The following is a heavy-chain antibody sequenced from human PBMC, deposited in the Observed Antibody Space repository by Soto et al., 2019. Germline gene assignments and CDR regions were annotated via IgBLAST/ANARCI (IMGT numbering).Heavy chain of an antibody. J-gene: IGHJ4*02. V-gene: IGHV1-46*01. Sequence: QVQLVQSGAEVKNPGASVKVSCTTSGYTFTTYYIHWVRRAPGQGLEWMGIINPSDGSTTYAQNFQDRVTMTRDTSTSTVYMELTSLTSEDTAIYYCARDPRGTASRFDYWGQGTLVTVSS. CDR2: INPSDGST. CDR1: GYTFTTYY. D-gene: IGHD3-16*01. CDR3: ARDPRGTASRFDY.